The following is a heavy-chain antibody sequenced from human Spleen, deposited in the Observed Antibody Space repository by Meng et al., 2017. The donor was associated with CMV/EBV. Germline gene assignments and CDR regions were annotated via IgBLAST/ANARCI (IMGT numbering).Heavy chain of an antibody. D-gene: IGHD5-24*01. V-gene: IGHV4-39*07. J-gene: IGHJ2*01. CDR1: GGSISSSSYY. CDR3: ARDNGSDGGYNPYWYFDL. CDR2: IYYSGST. Sequence: SETLSLTCVVSGGSISSSSYYWGWIRQPPGKGLEWIGSIYYSGSTNYNPSLKSRVTISVDTSKNQFSLKLSSVTAADTAVYYCARDNGSDGGYNPYWYFDLWGRGTLVTVSS.